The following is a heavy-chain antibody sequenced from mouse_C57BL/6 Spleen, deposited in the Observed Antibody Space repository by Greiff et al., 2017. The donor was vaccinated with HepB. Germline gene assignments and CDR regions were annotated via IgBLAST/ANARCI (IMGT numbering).Heavy chain of an antibody. D-gene: IGHD2-1*01. J-gene: IGHJ1*03. Sequence: EVQLQQSGPVLVKPGASVKMSCKASGYTFTDYNMHWVKKSHGKSLEWIGYINPNNGGTSYNQKFKGKATLTVNKSSSTAYMELRSLTSEDSAVYYCARRSIGNGVHFDVWGTGTTVTVSS. CDR2: INPNNGGT. CDR3: ARRSIGNGVHFDV. V-gene: IGHV1-22*01. CDR1: GYTFTDYN.